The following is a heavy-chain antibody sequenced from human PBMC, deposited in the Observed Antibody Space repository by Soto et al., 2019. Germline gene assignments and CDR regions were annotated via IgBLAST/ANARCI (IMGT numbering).Heavy chain of an antibody. CDR3: VKAVFSGYYYVPFDY. CDR1: GFTFSDYA. CDR2: ISYDGSNK. V-gene: IGHV3-30*18. D-gene: IGHD3-22*01. Sequence: GGSLRLSCAASGFTFSDYAMHWVRQAPGKGLEWVAVISYDGSNKYYADSVKGRFTISRDNSKNTLYLQMSSLRTEDTAVYYCVKAVFSGYYYVPFDYWGQGTLVTVSS. J-gene: IGHJ4*02.